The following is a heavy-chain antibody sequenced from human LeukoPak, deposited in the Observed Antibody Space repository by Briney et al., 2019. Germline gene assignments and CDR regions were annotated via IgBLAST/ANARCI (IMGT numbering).Heavy chain of an antibody. V-gene: IGHV3-74*03. CDR3: ARRVDATRWFDP. CDR2: INSDVTTT. D-gene: IGHD2-15*01. Sequence: GGCLRVSRAPSLFTPTNYIKHSVRPAPGKRRVWVSRINSDVTTTMYADSVKGRFAISRDNAKNTMYPQMNSLRDEEAAVYYCARRVDATRWFDPWGQGTLVTVSS. CDR1: LFTPTNYI. J-gene: IGHJ5*02.